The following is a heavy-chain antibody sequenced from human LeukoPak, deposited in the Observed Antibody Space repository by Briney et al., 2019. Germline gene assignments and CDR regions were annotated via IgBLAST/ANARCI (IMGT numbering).Heavy chain of an antibody. CDR1: GFTFSSYW. CDR2: INSDGSST. CDR3: ARGRPSRYYYDSSGYYFGY. J-gene: IGHJ4*02. V-gene: IGHV3-74*01. D-gene: IGHD3-22*01. Sequence: PGGSLRLSCAASGFTFSSYWMHGVRQAPGKGLVWVSRINSDGSSTSYADSVKGRFTISRDNAKNTLYLQMNSLRAEDTAVYYCARGRPSRYYYDSSGYYFGYWGQGTLVTVSS.